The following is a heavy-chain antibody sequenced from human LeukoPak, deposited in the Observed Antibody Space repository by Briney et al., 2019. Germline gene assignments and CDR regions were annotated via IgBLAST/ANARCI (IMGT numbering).Heavy chain of an antibody. Sequence: PGGSLRLSCAASGFTFITYGMSWVRQAPGKGLEWVSGISNSGESTKYADSVKGRFTISRDNPKNTLFLQMSSLRAEDTAVYYCAELGITMIGGVWGKGTTVTISS. CDR3: AELGITMIGGV. J-gene: IGHJ6*04. V-gene: IGHV3-23*01. D-gene: IGHD3-10*02. CDR2: ISNSGEST. CDR1: GFTFITYG.